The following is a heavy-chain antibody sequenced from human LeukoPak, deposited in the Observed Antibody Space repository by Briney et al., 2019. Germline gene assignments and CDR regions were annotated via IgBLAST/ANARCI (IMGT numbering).Heavy chain of an antibody. J-gene: IGHJ6*02. CDR3: ARERSTRGYYYYGMDV. CDR2: ISSSGSNI. V-gene: IGHV3-48*03. CDR1: RFTFSSYE. Sequence: GGSLRLSCAAFRFTFSSYEMNWVRQAPGKGLEWVSYISSSGSNIYYADSVKGRFTISRDNAKNSLYVQMNSLRAEDTAVYYCARERSTRGYYYYGMDVWGQGTTVTVSS. D-gene: IGHD2-2*01.